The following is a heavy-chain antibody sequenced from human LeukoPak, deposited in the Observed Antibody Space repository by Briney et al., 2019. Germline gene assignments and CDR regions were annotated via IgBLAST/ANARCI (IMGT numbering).Heavy chain of an antibody. J-gene: IGHJ4*02. Sequence: GGSLRLSCAASGFTFSNAWMSWVRQAPGKGLEWVGRIKSKTDGGTADYAAPVKGRFTIPRDDSKNTLYLEMYSLRAEDTAVYYCARVTAYLDFDYWGQGTLVTVSS. CDR3: ARVTAYLDFDY. V-gene: IGHV3-15*01. D-gene: IGHD5-18*01. CDR1: GFTFSNAW. CDR2: IKSKTDGGTA.